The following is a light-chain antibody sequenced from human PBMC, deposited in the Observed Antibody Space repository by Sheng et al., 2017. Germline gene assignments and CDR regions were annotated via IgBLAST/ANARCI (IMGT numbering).Light chain of an antibody. V-gene: IGKV3D-7*01. CDR2: GAS. Sequence: PGESVTLSCRASQSVSSSYLTWYQQKPGRAPRLIIYGASTRATSIPARVSGSGSGTDFTLTISSLQPEDFAIYYCQQYDTSPETFGQGTKVEVK. J-gene: IGKJ1*01. CDR1: QSVSSSY. CDR3: QQYDTSPET.